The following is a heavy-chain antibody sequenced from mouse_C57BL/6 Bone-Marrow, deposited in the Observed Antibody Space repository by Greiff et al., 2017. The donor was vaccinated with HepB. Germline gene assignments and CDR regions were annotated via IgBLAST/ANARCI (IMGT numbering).Heavy chain of an antibody. CDR2: IDPENGDT. Sequence: EVQLQQSGAELVRPGASVKLSCTASGFNIKDDYMHWVKQRPEQGLEWIGWIDPENGDTEYASKFQGKATITADTSSNTAYLQLSSLTSEDTAVYYCTTYYYDWYYVDYSMDYWGQGTSVTVSS. CDR1: GFNIKDDY. J-gene: IGHJ4*01. V-gene: IGHV14-4*01. CDR3: TTYYYDWYYVDYSMDY. D-gene: IGHD2-3*01.